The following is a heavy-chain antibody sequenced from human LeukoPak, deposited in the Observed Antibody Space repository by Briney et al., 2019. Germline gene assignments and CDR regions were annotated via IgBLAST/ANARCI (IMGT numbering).Heavy chain of an antibody. Sequence: SETLSLTCTVSGGSISSSSYYWGWIHQPPGKGLEWIGSIHYDGTTHQNPSLKSRVTISVDMSKNQFSLKLNSVTAADTAVYYCAKDRGVRGVYDYWGQGTLVTVSS. D-gene: IGHD3-10*01. CDR2: IHYDGTT. CDR3: AKDRGVRGVYDY. CDR1: GGSISSSSYY. J-gene: IGHJ4*02. V-gene: IGHV4-39*07.